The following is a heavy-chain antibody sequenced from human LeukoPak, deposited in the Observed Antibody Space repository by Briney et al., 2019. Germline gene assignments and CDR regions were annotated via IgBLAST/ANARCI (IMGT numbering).Heavy chain of an antibody. CDR2: IRYDGNIK. D-gene: IGHD2-2*01. CDR1: GFTFSNYG. J-gene: IGHJ4*02. CDR3: DCSNTNCYAAGDY. V-gene: IGHV3-30*02. Sequence: GGSLRLPCGASGFTFSNYGMLWVRQSPGKGLEWVAFIRYDGNIKLYADSMKGRFTVSRDNFKNTLYLQMNSLRAEDTAVYYCDCSNTNCYAAGDYWGQGTLVTVSS.